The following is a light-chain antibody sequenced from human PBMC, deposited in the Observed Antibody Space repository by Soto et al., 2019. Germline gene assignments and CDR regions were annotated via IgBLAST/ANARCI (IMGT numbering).Light chain of an antibody. CDR2: GAS. J-gene: IGKJ4*01. CDR3: QQYGTSPLT. Sequence: TVLTQSPGTLSLSPGERATLSCRATQSVNNDYLAWYQQRPGLAPRLLIFGASGRATGIPDRFSGSGSGTDFTLTISRLEPEDFAIYYCQQYGTSPLTFGGGTKVDIK. CDR1: QSVNNDY. V-gene: IGKV3-20*01.